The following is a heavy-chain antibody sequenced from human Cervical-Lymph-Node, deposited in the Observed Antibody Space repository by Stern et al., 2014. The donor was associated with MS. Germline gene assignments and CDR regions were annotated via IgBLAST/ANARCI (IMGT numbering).Heavy chain of an antibody. CDR1: GYIFTDYI. Sequence: VQLVQSGAEVKKPGASVKVSCTASGYIFTDYILHWVRQAPGPGLEWMGQINPKNGATNYAHNFQGRVTPTTDKSTTTPYMSQSSLRSDDTAVYYCAREHNYATDPWGQGTLVTVSS. V-gene: IGHV1-2*06. CDR2: INPKNGAT. D-gene: IGHD1-1*01. J-gene: IGHJ5*02. CDR3: AREHNYATDP.